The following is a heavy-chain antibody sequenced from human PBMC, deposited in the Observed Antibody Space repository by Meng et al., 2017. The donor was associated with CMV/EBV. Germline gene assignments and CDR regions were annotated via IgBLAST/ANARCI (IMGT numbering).Heavy chain of an antibody. Sequence: QVRLVHVGVGVKMPVSSVQVSCKASGGNFSRYAISWVRQAPGQGLEWMGGIIPIFGTATYAQKFQGRVTITADESSSTAYMELSSLRSEDTAVYYCARRGSYYGSGSYYNWFDPWGQGTLVTVSS. CDR3: ARRGSYYGSGSYYNWFDP. CDR2: IIPIFGTA. CDR1: GGNFSRYA. D-gene: IGHD3-10*01. J-gene: IGHJ5*02. V-gene: IGHV1-69*12.